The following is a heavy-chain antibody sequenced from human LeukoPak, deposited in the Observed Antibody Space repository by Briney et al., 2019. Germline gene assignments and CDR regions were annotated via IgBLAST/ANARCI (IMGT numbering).Heavy chain of an antibody. CDR2: ISGSGGST. J-gene: IGHJ6*02. D-gene: IGHD4-11*01. CDR1: GFTFSSYA. V-gene: IGHV3-23*01. CDR3: AKRSVTTHWAAYYYYGMDV. Sequence: GGSLRLSCAASGFTFSSYAMSWVRQAPGKGLEWVSAISGSGGSTYYADSVKGRFTISRDNSKNTLYLQMNSLRAEDTAVYYCAKRSVTTHWAAYYYYGMDVWGQGTTVTVSS.